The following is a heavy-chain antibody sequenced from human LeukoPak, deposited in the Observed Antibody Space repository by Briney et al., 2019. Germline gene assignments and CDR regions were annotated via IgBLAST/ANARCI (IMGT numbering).Heavy chain of an antibody. J-gene: IGHJ4*02. Sequence: PGGSLRLSCAASGFTFSSYAMSWVRQAPGKGLEWVSAISGSGGSTYYADSVKGRFTISRDNSKNTLYLQMNSLRAEDTAVYYCAEDYSSGGELVAYFDYWGQGTLVTVSS. CDR1: GFTFSSYA. V-gene: IGHV3-23*01. D-gene: IGHD6-19*01. CDR2: ISGSGGST. CDR3: AEDYSSGGELVAYFDY.